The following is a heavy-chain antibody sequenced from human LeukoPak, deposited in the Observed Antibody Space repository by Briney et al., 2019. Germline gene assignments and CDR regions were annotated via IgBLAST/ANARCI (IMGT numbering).Heavy chain of an antibody. Sequence: GGSLRLSCAASGFTFSSYEMNWVRQAPGKGLEWVSYISSSGSTIYYADSVKGRFTISRDNAKNSLYLQMNSLRAEDTAVYYCARRRPSLWFGELSGGFDYWGQGTPVTVSS. V-gene: IGHV3-48*03. D-gene: IGHD3-10*01. J-gene: IGHJ4*02. CDR3: ARRRPSLWFGELSGGFDY. CDR2: ISSSGSTI. CDR1: GFTFSSYE.